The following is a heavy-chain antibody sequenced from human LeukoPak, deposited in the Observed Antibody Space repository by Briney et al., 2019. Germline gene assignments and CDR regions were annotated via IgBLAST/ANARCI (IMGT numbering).Heavy chain of an antibody. Sequence: SPSETLSLTCSVSGGSISSYYWSWIPEPAGKGLEWIGRIYTSGSTNYNPSLKSRVTMSVDTSKNQFSLKLSSVTAADTATYYCARAQQWLPIDYWGQGTLVTVSS. V-gene: IGHV4-4*07. D-gene: IGHD6-19*01. CDR2: IYTSGST. CDR1: GGSISSYY. CDR3: ARAQQWLPIDY. J-gene: IGHJ4*02.